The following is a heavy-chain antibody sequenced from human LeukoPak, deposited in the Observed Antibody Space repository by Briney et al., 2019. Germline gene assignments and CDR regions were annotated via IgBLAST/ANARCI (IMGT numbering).Heavy chain of an antibody. J-gene: IGHJ4*02. Sequence: GGSLRLSCAASGFTFSDYYMSWIRQAPGKGLEWVSSISSSSSYIYYADSVKGRFTISRDNAKNSLYLQMNSLRAEDTAVYYCARVLDYGDLEPHLDYWGQGTLVTVSS. CDR2: ISSSSSYI. CDR1: GFTFSDYY. CDR3: ARVLDYGDLEPHLDY. D-gene: IGHD4-17*01. V-gene: IGHV3-11*06.